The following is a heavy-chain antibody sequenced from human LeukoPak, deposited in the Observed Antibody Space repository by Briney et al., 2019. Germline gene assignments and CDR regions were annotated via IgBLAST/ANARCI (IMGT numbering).Heavy chain of an antibody. J-gene: IGHJ4*02. Sequence: QPGRSLRLSCAASGFTFDDYAMHWVRQAPGKGLEWVSVIYSGGSTYYADSVKGRFTISRDNSKNSLYLQMNSLRAEDTAVYYCARDGYSGSYSFDYWGQGTLVTVSS. CDR3: ARDGYSGSYSFDY. CDR2: IYSGGST. CDR1: GFTFDDYA. V-gene: IGHV3-53*01. D-gene: IGHD1-26*01.